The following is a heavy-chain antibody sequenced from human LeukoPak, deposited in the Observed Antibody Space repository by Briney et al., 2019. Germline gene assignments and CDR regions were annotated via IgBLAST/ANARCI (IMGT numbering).Heavy chain of an antibody. D-gene: IGHD3-3*01. Sequence: GGSLRLSCAASVFTFSSYEMNWVRQPPGKGLEWVSYISSSGNTIYYADSVKGRFTISRDNAKNSLYLQMNSLRAVDTAVYYCARGFGDLWGQGTLVTVSS. V-gene: IGHV3-48*03. J-gene: IGHJ5*02. CDR2: ISSSGNTI. CDR3: ARGFGDL. CDR1: VFTFSSYE.